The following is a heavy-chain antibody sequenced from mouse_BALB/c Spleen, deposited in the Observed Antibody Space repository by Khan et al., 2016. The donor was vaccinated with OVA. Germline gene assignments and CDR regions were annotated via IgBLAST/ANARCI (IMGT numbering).Heavy chain of an antibody. CDR2: IYPGNSDT. CDR3: TRSYDSYYFDY. V-gene: IGHV1-5*01. CDR1: GYSFTSYW. Sequence: VQLKESGTVLARPGASVKMSCKASGYSFTSYWMHWVKQRPGQGLEWIGAIYPGNSDTRYNQKFKGKAKLTAVTSASTAYMELSSLTNEDSAFYYCTRSYDSYYFDYWGQGTTLTVSS. D-gene: IGHD2-4*01. J-gene: IGHJ2*01.